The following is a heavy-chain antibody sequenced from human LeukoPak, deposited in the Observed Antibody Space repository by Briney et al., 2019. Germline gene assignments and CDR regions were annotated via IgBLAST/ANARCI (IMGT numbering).Heavy chain of an antibody. CDR2: IYSGGST. CDR3: AREGRDLIVVVPAANPEQHRGAFDI. J-gene: IGHJ3*02. Sequence: GGSLRLSCAASGFTVSSNYMSWVRQAPGKGLEWVSVIYSGGSTYYADSVKGRFTISRDNSKNTLYLQMNSLRAEDTAVYYCAREGRDLIVVVPAANPEQHRGAFDIWGQGTMVTVSS. D-gene: IGHD2-2*01. CDR1: GFTVSSNY. V-gene: IGHV3-53*01.